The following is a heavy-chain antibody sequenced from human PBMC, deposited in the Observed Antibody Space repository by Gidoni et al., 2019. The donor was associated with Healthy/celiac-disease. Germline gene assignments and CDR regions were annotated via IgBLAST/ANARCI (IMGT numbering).Heavy chain of an antibody. CDR1: GYTFTGYY. V-gene: IGHV1-2*02. Sequence: QVQLVQSGAEVKKPGASVKVSCKASGYTFTGYYMHWVRQAPGQGLEWMGWINPNSGGTNYAQKFQGRVTMTRDTSISTAYMELSRLRSDDTAVYYCASRRYSDCSGGSCYAPGAFDIWGQGTMVTVSS. J-gene: IGHJ3*02. D-gene: IGHD2-15*01. CDR2: INPNSGGT. CDR3: ASRRYSDCSGGSCYAPGAFDI.